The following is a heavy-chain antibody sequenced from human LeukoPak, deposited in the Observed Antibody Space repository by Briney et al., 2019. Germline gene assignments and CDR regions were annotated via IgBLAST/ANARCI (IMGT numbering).Heavy chain of an antibody. CDR1: GGSISGGGYY. D-gene: IGHD2-2*02. CDR2: IYYSGST. V-gene: IGHV4-31*03. Sequence: SETLSLTCTVSGGSISGGGYYWSWIRQHPGQGLEWIGYIYYSGSTNYNPSLKSRVTISVDTSKNQFSLKLSSVTAADTAVYYCARGSYRRYCSSTSCYTGATLYYFDYWGQGTLVTVSS. J-gene: IGHJ4*02. CDR3: ARGSYRRYCSSTSCYTGATLYYFDY.